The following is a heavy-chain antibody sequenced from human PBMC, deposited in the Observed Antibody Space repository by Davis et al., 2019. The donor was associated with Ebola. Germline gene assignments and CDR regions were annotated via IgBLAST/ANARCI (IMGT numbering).Heavy chain of an antibody. D-gene: IGHD6-19*01. Sequence: ASVKVSCKASGYTFTSYYMHWLRQAPGQGLEWMGRINPNSGATNYAQKFQGRVTMTGDTSISTAYMDLNRLRSDDTAVYYCARVVAVAGTAPLDYWGQGTLVTVSS. V-gene: IGHV1-2*06. CDR1: GYTFTSYY. CDR2: INPNSGAT. CDR3: ARVVAVAGTAPLDY. J-gene: IGHJ4*02.